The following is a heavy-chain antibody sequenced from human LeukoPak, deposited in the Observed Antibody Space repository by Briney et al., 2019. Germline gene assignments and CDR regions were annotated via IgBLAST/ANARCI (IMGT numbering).Heavy chain of an antibody. J-gene: IGHJ4*02. Sequence: GGSLRLSCAASGFTFSSYAMHWVRQAPGKGLEWVAVISYDGSNKYYADSVKGRFTISRDNSKNTQYLQMNSLRAEDTAVYYCASFSGWYDYWGQGTLVTVSS. D-gene: IGHD6-19*01. V-gene: IGHV3-30-3*01. CDR2: ISYDGSNK. CDR3: ASFSGWYDY. CDR1: GFTFSSYA.